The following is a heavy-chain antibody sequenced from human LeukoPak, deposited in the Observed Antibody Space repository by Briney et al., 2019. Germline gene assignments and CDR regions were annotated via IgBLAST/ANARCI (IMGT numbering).Heavy chain of an antibody. CDR1: GFTVSSNE. V-gene: IGHV3-30*04. CDR2: ISYDGSNK. D-gene: IGHD3-10*01. J-gene: IGHJ6*02. Sequence: GGSLRLSCAASGFTVSSNEMSWVRQAPGKGLEWVAVISYDGSNKYYADSVKGRFTISRDNSKNTLFVQMNSLRAEDTAAYYCARDLFHQFGLVYYGMGVWGQGTTVTVSS. CDR3: ARDLFHQFGLVYYGMGV.